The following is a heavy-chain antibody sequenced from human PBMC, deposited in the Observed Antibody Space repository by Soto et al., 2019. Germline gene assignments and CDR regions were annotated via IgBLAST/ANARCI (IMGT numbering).Heavy chain of an antibody. D-gene: IGHD6-13*01. CDR1: GYNFTNYW. V-gene: IGHV5-51*01. CDR3: AKDREYGGSSWYYFEF. Sequence: GESLKISCQGSGYNFTNYWIGWVRQMPGKGLEWMGIFYPGDSDTRYSPSFQGQVTISADKSISTAYLQWSNLRAEDTAIYSCAKDREYGGSSWYYFEFWGHGTLVTVSS. CDR2: FYPGDSDT. J-gene: IGHJ4*01.